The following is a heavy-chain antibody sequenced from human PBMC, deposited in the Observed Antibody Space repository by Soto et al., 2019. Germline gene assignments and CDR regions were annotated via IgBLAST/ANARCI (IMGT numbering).Heavy chain of an antibody. CDR3: ARAPRGYGMDV. CDR2: IHHSGST. Sequence: PSETLSLTCTVSGDSVSSNSWWSWVRQPPGKGLEWIGEIHHSGSTNYNSSLTSRVSISIDKSKNQSSLNLYSVTAADAAVFYCARAPRGYGMDVWGQGTTVTVSS. CDR1: GDSVSSNSW. J-gene: IGHJ6*02. V-gene: IGHV4-4*02.